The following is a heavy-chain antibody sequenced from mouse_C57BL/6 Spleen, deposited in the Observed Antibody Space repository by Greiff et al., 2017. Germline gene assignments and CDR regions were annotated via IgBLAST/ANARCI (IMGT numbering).Heavy chain of an antibody. D-gene: IGHD3-2*02. Sequence: VQLQQSGAELVKPGASVKISCKASGYAFSSYWMNWVKQRPGKGLEWIGQIYPGDGDTNYNGKFKGKATLTADKSSSTAYMQLSSLTSEDSAVYFCARSADSSGYYFAYWGQGTLVTVSA. CDR2: IYPGDGDT. V-gene: IGHV1-80*01. CDR1: GYAFSSYW. J-gene: IGHJ3*01. CDR3: ARSADSSGYYFAY.